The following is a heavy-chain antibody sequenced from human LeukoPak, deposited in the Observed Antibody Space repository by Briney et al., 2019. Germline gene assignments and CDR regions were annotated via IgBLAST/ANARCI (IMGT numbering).Heavy chain of an antibody. J-gene: IGHJ4*02. V-gene: IGHV3-7*01. Sequence: GGSLRLSCAASGFMFSSNWMSWVRLAPGKGLEWVANIKEDGTETYYVDSVKGRFTISRDNAKNSLYLQMNSLRAEDTAVYYCAKEYRMVRGVIIVPTPFDYWGQGTLVTVSS. D-gene: IGHD3-10*01. CDR3: AKEYRMVRGVIIVPTPFDY. CDR2: IKEDGTET. CDR1: GFMFSSNW.